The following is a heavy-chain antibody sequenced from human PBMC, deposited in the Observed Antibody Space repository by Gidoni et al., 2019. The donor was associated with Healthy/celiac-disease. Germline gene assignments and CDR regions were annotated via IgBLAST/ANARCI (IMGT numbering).Heavy chain of an antibody. D-gene: IGHD1-26*01. J-gene: IGHJ5*02. CDR2: ISYDGSNK. Sequence: QVQLVESGGGVVQPGRSLRLSCAASGFTFSSYGMHWVRQAPGKGLEWVAVISYDGSNKYYADSVKGRFTISRDNSKNTLYLQMNSLRAEDTAVYYCAKDHHSGSYYGWFDPWGQGTLVTVSS. CDR1: GFTFSSYG. V-gene: IGHV3-30*18. CDR3: AKDHHSGSYYGWFDP.